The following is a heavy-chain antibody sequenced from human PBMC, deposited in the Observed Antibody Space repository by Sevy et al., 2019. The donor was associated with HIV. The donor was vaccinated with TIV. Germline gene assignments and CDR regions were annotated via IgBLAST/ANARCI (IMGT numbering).Heavy chain of an antibody. Sequence: GGSLRLSCAASGFTFSSYAMHWVHQAPGKGLEWVAVISYDGSNKYYADSVKGRFTISRDNSKNTLYLQMNSLRAEDTAVYYCARELYGDSPPRAFDIWGQGTMVTVSS. V-gene: IGHV3-30-3*01. D-gene: IGHD4-17*01. CDR2: ISYDGSNK. J-gene: IGHJ3*02. CDR3: ARELYGDSPPRAFDI. CDR1: GFTFSSYA.